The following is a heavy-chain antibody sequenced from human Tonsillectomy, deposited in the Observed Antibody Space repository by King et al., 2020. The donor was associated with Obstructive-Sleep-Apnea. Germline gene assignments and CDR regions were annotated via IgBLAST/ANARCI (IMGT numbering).Heavy chain of an antibody. CDR2: ISYDGSNK. D-gene: IGHD5-18*01. Sequence: VQLVESGGGVVQPGRSLRLSCAASGFSFSIYGMHWVRQAPGKGLEWVAVISYDGSNKYYADSVKGRFTISRDNSKNTLYLQMNSLRAEDTAGYYCAKKVPGATAQTPDYWGQGTLVTVSS. CDR1: GFSFSIYG. J-gene: IGHJ4*02. V-gene: IGHV3-30*18. CDR3: AKKVPGATAQTPDY.